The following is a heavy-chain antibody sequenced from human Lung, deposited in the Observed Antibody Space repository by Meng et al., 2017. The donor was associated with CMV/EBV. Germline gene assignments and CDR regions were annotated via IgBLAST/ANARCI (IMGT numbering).Heavy chain of an antibody. CDR2: MKPDSGAT. CDR3: ARVCDFYVRNGYSYERSLDK. J-gene: IGHJ4*02. Sequence: SXXVSCKASTYIFTDYSVHWLRLAPGQGLEWMGLMKPDSGATDYAPNFQGRVTMTRDTSINTAYMDLNRLTSDDTAVYYCARVCDFYVRNGYSYERSLDKWGQGTVVTVSS. CDR1: TYIFTDYS. V-gene: IGHV1-2*02. D-gene: IGHD3-22*01.